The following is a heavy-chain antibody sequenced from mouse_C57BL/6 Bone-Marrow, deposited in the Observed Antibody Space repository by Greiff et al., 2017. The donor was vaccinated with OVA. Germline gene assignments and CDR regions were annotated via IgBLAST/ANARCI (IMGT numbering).Heavy chain of an antibody. D-gene: IGHD2-1*01. CDR1: GFNIKDDY. CDR2: IDPENGDT. Sequence: DVQLQESGAELVRPGASVKLSCTASGFNIKDDYMHWVKQRPEQGLEWIGWIDPENGDTEYASKFQGKATITADTSSNTAYLQLSSLTSEDTAVYYCTRGYGNYYAMDYWGQGTSVTVSS. V-gene: IGHV14-4*01. J-gene: IGHJ4*01. CDR3: TRGYGNYYAMDY.